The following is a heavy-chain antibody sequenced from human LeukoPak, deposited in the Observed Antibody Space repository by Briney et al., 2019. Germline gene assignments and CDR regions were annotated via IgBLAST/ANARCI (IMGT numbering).Heavy chain of an antibody. CDR1: GFTSSSYW. D-gene: IGHD6-19*01. Sequence: GGSLRLSCAGYGFTSSSYWMSWVRQAPGKGLEWVANINQDGSEKYYVDSVKGRFTISRDNAKNSLYLQMNSLRVEDTAVYYCARRRAVAFDYWGQGTLVTVSS. CDR2: INQDGSEK. J-gene: IGHJ4*02. V-gene: IGHV3-7*01. CDR3: ARRRAVAFDY.